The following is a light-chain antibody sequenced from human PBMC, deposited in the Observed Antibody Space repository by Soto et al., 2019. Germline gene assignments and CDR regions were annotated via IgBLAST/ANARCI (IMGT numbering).Light chain of an antibody. V-gene: IGLV1-44*01. Sequence: QPVLTQPPSASGTPGQRVTISCSGSSSNIGTNTVNWYQQLPGTAPKLLIHSYNQRPSGVPDRFSGSKSGTSASLAISGLQSEDEADYYCAAWDDSLKGVVFGGGTKLTVL. CDR3: AAWDDSLKGVV. CDR2: SYN. J-gene: IGLJ2*01. CDR1: SSNIGTNT.